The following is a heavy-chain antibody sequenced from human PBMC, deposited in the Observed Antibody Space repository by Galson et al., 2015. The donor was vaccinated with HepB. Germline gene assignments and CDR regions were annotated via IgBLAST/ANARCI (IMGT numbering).Heavy chain of an antibody. J-gene: IGHJ5*02. CDR1: GFRFSGDW. V-gene: IGHV3-7*03. Sequence: SLRLSCAASGFRFSGDWMSWVRQAPGKGLEWVAYINKDGSEKDYVDSVKGRFTISRDNAKNSLFLQMNSLGGEDTALYYCARASTWGQGTLVTVSS. CDR2: INKDGSEK. CDR3: ARAST.